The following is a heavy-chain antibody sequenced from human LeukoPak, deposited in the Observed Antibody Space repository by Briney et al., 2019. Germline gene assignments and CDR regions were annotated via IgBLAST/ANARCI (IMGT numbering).Heavy chain of an antibody. Sequence: ASVKVSCKASGYTFTGYYMHWVRQAPGQGLEWMGWINPNSGGTNYAQKFQGRVTMTRDTSISTAYMELSRLRSDDTAVYYCAREGDCSGGSCYSYYYMDVWGKGTTVTVSS. D-gene: IGHD2-15*01. CDR1: GYTFTGYY. V-gene: IGHV1-2*02. CDR3: AREGDCSGGSCYSYYYMDV. J-gene: IGHJ6*03. CDR2: INPNSGGT.